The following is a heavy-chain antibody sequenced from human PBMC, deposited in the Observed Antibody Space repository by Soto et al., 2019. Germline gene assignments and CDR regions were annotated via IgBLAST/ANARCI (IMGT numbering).Heavy chain of an antibody. CDR2: IHYSGST. J-gene: IGHJ6*03. CDR3: ARASGTTHIYYYYYMDV. D-gene: IGHD2-2*01. CDR1: GGSISSYY. Sequence: PSETLSLTCTVSGGSISSYYWSWIRQSPGKGLEWIGYIHYSGSTKSNPSLKSRVTISVDTSRNQVSLKLSSVTAADTAVYYCARASGTTHIYYYYYMDVWGKGTTVTVSS. V-gene: IGHV4-59*01.